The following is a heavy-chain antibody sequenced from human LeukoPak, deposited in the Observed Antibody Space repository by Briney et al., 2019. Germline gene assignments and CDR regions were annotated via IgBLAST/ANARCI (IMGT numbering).Heavy chain of an antibody. D-gene: IGHD4-17*01. CDR2: IKPDGSER. CDR1: GLTFTDHW. Sequence: GGSLRLSCTTSGLTFTDHWMTWVRQAPGKGREWVANIKPDGSERSYVDSVKGRFTVSRDNAKNSLYLQMNSLRGEDTAVYYCARWVTTSYYGMDVWGQGTTVIVSS. J-gene: IGHJ6*02. V-gene: IGHV3-7*05. CDR3: ARWVTTSYYGMDV.